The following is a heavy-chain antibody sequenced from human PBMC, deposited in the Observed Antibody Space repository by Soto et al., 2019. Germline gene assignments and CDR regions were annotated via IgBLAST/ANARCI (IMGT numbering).Heavy chain of an antibody. CDR3: ARHKTLPLWSSSAYYFDY. V-gene: IGHV4-39*01. J-gene: IGHJ4*02. D-gene: IGHD6-6*01. CDR2: IYYSGST. CDR1: GGSISSSSYY. Sequence: SETLSLTCTVSGGSISSSSYYWGWIRQPPGKGLEWIGSIYYSGSTYYNPSLKSRVTISVDTSKNQFSLKLSSVTAADTAVYYCARHKTLPLWSSSAYYFDYWGQGTLVTVSS.